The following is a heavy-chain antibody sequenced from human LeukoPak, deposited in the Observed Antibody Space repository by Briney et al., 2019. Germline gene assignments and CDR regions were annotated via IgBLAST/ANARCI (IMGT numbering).Heavy chain of an antibody. J-gene: IGHJ4*02. V-gene: IGHV7-4-1*02. CDR1: GYTFTSYA. Sequence: ASVKVSCKASGYTFTSYAMNWVRQAPGQGLEWMGWIDTNTGNPTYAQGFTGRFVFSLDTSVSTAYLQISSLEAEDTAVYYCARGGVLRYFDWLLRINYWGQGTLVTVSS. CDR3: ARGGVLRYFDWLLRINY. CDR2: IDTNTGNP. D-gene: IGHD3-9*01.